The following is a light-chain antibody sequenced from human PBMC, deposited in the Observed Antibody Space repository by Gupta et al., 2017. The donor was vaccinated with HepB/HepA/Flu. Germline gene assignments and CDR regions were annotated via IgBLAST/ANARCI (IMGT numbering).Light chain of an antibody. CDR1: QSVSSSY. CDR3: QHEVYSPSN. CDR2: GTS. Sequence: EIVLTQSPGTLSLSSGERATLSCRASQSVSSSYIAWYQQKPGQAPRLLIYGTSTRATGIPDRFSGSGSGTDFTLTISRLEPEDFAVYFCQHEVYSPSNFGQGTKMEIK. V-gene: IGKV3-20*01. J-gene: IGKJ2*02.